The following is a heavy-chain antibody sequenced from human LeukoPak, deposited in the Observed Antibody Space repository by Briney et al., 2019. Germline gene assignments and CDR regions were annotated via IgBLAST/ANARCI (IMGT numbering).Heavy chain of an antibody. Sequence: SETLSLTCTVSGGSISSYYWSWIRQPPGKGLEWIGYIYYSGSTNHNPSLKSRVTISVDTSKNQFSLKLSSVTAADTAVYYCARDCSSTSCYRGYYYYYGMDVWGQGTAVTVSS. CDR2: IYYSGST. CDR1: GGSISSYY. V-gene: IGHV4-59*01. D-gene: IGHD2-2*02. CDR3: ARDCSSTSCYRGYYYYYGMDV. J-gene: IGHJ6*02.